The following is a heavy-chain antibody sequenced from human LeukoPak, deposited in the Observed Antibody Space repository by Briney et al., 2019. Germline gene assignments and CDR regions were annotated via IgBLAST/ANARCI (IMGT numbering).Heavy chain of an antibody. CDR3: ARSGLNRFDY. CDR2: INSDGSGT. J-gene: IGHJ4*02. V-gene: IGHV3-74*01. Sequence: GGSLRLSCAASGFTFSSYWMHWVRQAPGKGLVWVSRINSDGSGTSYADSVKGRFTISRDNSKNTLYLQLNCLRAEDTAVYYCARSGLNRFDYWGQGTLVTVSS. D-gene: IGHD2-15*01. CDR1: GFTFSSYW.